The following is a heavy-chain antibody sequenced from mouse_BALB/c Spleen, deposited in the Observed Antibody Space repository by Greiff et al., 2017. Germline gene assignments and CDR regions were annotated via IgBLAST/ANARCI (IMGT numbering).Heavy chain of an antibody. J-gene: IGHJ4*01. CDR1: GYTFTSYW. D-gene: IGHD2-13*01. CDR2: INPSNGRT. CDR3: ARRGVIL. V-gene: IGHV1S81*02. Sequence: QVQLQQPGAELVKPGASVKLSCKASGYTFTSYWMHWVKQRPGQGLEWIGEINPSNGRTNYNEKFKSKATLTVDKSSSTAYMQLSSLTSEDSAVYYCARRGVILWGQGTSVTVSS.